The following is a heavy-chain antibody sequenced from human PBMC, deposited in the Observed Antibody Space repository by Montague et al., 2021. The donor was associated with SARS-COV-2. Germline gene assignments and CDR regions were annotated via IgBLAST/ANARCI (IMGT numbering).Heavy chain of an antibody. D-gene: IGHD5-18*01. V-gene: IGHV4-61*02. CDR2: IYTSGST. CDR1: GGSISSGSYY. J-gene: IGHJ6*04. CDR3: ARAPDVDTAMVIYYYGMAG. Sequence: TLSLTCTVSGGSISSGSYYWSWIRQPAGKGLEWIGRIYTSGSTDYNPPLKSRVTISVDTSKNQFSLKLSSVTAADTAVYYCARAPDVDTAMVIYYYGMAGGGEGTTVTVSP.